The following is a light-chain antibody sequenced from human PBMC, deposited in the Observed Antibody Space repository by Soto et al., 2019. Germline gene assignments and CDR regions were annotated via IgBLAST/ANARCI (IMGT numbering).Light chain of an antibody. CDR2: KAS. CDR3: QHYNSYSEA. Sequence: DIQMTQSPSTLSGSVGDRVTITCRASQTISRWFAWYQQKPGKAPKLLIYKASTLKSGVPSRFSGSGSGTEFTLTISSLQPDDFATYYCQHYNSYSEAFGQGTKVDI. J-gene: IGKJ1*01. CDR1: QTISRW. V-gene: IGKV1-5*03.